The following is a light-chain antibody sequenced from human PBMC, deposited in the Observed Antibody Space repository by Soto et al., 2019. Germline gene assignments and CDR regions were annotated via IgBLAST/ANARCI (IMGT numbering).Light chain of an antibody. CDR2: AAS. CDR1: QGIRHD. V-gene: IGKV1-17*01. CDR3: LQHNSYPYT. J-gene: IGKJ2*01. Sequence: DIPMTQSPSSLSASVGDRVTITCRASQGIRHDLGWYQQIPGKAPKRLIYAASTVQSGVPSRFSGSGSGTEFTLTISGLQPEDLATYYCLQHNSYPYTFGQGTKLEIK.